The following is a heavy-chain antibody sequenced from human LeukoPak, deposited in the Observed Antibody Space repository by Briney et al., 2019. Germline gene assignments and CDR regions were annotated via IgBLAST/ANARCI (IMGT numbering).Heavy chain of an antibody. D-gene: IGHD3-3*01. CDR3: AITYYDFWSGYLGGEAFDI. J-gene: IGHJ3*02. V-gene: IGHV3-21*01. CDR2: ISSSSSYI. Sequence: GGSLRLSCEVSGFTFSTYGMSWVRQAPGKGLEWVSSISSSSSYIYYADSVKGRFTISRDNAKNSLYLQMNSLRAEDTAVYYCAITYYDFWSGYLGGEAFDIWGQGTMVSVSS. CDR1: GFTFSTYG.